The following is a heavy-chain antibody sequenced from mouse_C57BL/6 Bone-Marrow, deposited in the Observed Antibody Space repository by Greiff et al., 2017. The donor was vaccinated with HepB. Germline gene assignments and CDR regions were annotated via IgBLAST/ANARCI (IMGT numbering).Heavy chain of an antibody. CDR2: IHPNSGST. CDR1: GYTFTSYW. Sequence: VQLQQPGAELVKPGASVKLSCKASGYTFTSYWMHWVKQRPGQGLEWIGMIHPNSGSTNYNEKFKSKATLTVDKSSSTAYMQLSSLTSEDSAVYDCARDDGSKGNWYFDVWGTGTTVTVSA. D-gene: IGHD1-1*01. CDR3: ARDDGSKGNWYFDV. J-gene: IGHJ1*03. V-gene: IGHV1-64*01.